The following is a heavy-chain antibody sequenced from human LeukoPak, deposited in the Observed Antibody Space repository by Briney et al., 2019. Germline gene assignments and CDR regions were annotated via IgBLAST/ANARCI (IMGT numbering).Heavy chain of an antibody. Sequence: SGPTLVKPTQTLTLTCSFSGFSLSTSRVAVGWIRQPPGKALEWLALIFWDDDKRYSPSLKSRLTITKDTSKNQVVLTMTTMDPTDTATYYCARRDSVYAFDYWGQGTLVTVSS. V-gene: IGHV2-5*02. D-gene: IGHD5/OR15-5a*01. J-gene: IGHJ4*02. CDR3: ARRDSVYAFDY. CDR2: IFWDDDK. CDR1: GFSLSTSRVA.